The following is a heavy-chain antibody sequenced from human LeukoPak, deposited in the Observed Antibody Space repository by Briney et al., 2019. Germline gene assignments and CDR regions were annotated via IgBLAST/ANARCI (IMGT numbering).Heavy chain of an antibody. CDR2: MNPNSGNT. CDR1: GYTFTSYD. J-gene: IGHJ6*02. Sequence: ASVKVSCKASGYTFTSYDINWVRQATGQGLEWMGWMNPNSGNTGYAQKFQGRVTMTRNTSISTAYMELRSLRSDDTAVYYCARGVATTFLPFYYYYGMDVWGQGTTVTVSS. V-gene: IGHV1-8*01. D-gene: IGHD5-12*01. CDR3: ARGVATTFLPFYYYYGMDV.